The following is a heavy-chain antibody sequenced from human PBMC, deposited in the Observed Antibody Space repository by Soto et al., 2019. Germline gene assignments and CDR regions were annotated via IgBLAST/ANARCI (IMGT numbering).Heavy chain of an antibody. CDR2: IFPKFGTT. Sequence: QVQLVQSGAEVKKPGSSVKVSCKASGDTDTNYVISWVRQAPGQGLEWMGGIFPKFGTTYSAQKLQDRLTLTADESTSTVYMQLSSLRLADTAVYYCEAEMTFGKLSVVWGQGTTVTVSS. V-gene: IGHV1-69*01. J-gene: IGHJ6*02. D-gene: IGHD3-16*02. CDR1: GDTDTNYV. CDR3: EAEMTFGKLSVV.